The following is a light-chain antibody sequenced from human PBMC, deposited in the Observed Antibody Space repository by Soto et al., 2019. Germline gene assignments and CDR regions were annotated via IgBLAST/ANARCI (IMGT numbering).Light chain of an antibody. CDR2: GAS. Sequence: RVLTQSAVTLSLSPGGRSTRSCMASQSVSNNYLAWYQQKPGQAPRLLIYGASNRATGIPDRFSGSGSGTDFTLTISRLETEDFAVYYCQHYGSSGTFGQGANVDIK. V-gene: IGKV3-20*01. J-gene: IGKJ1*01. CDR1: QSVSNNY. CDR3: QHYGSSGT.